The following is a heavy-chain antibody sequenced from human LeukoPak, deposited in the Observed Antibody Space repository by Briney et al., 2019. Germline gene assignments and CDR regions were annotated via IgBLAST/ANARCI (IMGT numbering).Heavy chain of an antibody. J-gene: IGHJ4*02. V-gene: IGHV3-30*04. D-gene: IGHD6-13*01. CDR1: GFTFSSYA. Sequence: GGSLRLSCAASGFTFSSYAMHWVRQAPGKGLEWVAVISYDGSNKYYADSVKGRFTISRDNSKNTLYLQMNSLRAEGTAVYYCASIAAAGSSFDYWGQGTLVTVSS. CDR2: ISYDGSNK. CDR3: ASIAAAGSSFDY.